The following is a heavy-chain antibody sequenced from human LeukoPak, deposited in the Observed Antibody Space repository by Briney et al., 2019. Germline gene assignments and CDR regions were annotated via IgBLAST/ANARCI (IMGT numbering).Heavy chain of an antibody. CDR1: GGSISTYY. J-gene: IGHJ4*02. CDR3: ARRYTASPGERFDY. CDR2: IYYSGNT. V-gene: IGHV4-59*08. D-gene: IGHD2-2*02. Sequence: SETLSLTCTASGGSISTYYWTWIRQPPGKGLEWIGYIYYSGNTNYNPSLSSRVTISLDTSKSQFSLMLRSLTAADTAMYYCARRYTASPGERFDYWGQGILVTVSS.